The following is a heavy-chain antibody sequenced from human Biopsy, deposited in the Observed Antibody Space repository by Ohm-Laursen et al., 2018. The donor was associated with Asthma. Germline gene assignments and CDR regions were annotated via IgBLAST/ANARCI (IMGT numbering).Heavy chain of an antibody. V-gene: IGHV3-48*01. J-gene: IGHJ6*02. CDR2: ISSSSSTI. Sequence: SLRFSCTASGFTFSSYSMNWVRQAPGKGLEWVSYISSSSSTIYYADSVKGRFTISRDNAKYSLYLQMNSLRAEDTAVYYCARDANIYYDSSGYYYNYYYGMDVWGQGTTVTVSS. CDR1: GFTFSSYS. CDR3: ARDANIYYDSSGYYYNYYYGMDV. D-gene: IGHD3-22*01.